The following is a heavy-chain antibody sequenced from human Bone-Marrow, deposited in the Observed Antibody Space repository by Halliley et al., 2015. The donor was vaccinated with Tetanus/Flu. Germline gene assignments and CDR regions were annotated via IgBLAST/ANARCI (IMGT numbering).Heavy chain of an antibody. CDR2: IYYRGST. Sequence: TLSLTCTVPGVAISSGGYYWSWIRQPPGKGLEWIGYIYYRGSTYSNPSLKSRVTISVDTSKNQLSVKLSSVTAADTAVYYCARHLPTPGTRGFDYWGQGTLVTVSS. V-gene: IGHV4-31*03. CDR3: ARHLPTPGTRGFDY. CDR1: GVAISSGGYY. D-gene: IGHD6-13*01. J-gene: IGHJ4*02.